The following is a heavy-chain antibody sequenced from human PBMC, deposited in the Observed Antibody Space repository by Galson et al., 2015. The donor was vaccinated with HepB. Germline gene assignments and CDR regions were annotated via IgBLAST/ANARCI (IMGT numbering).Heavy chain of an antibody. CDR3: ATGRGISGPHNYCDD. D-gene: IGHD3-10*01. J-gene: IGHJ4*02. CDR2: IRSKAAGGTT. V-gene: IGHV3-15*01. CDR1: GFTVSRST. Sequence: SLRLSCAASGFTVSRSTMHWVRQVPGKGLEWVGRIRSKAAGGTTDFAAPVKGRFTISRDDSKNMLYLEMNSLKSEDTAVYYCATGRGISGPHNYCDDWGQGTLVTVSS.